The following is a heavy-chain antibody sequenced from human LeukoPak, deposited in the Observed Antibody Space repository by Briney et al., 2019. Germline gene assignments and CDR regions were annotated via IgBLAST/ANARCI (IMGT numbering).Heavy chain of an antibody. CDR1: GDSISNYY. V-gene: IGHV4-4*07. CDR3: AREAAAGTFYFDY. D-gene: IGHD6-13*01. Sequence: SETLSLTCIVSGDSISNYYWSWIRQRAGKGLEWIGRIYTSGSTNYNPSLKSRVTMSVDTSKNQFSLKLSSVTAADTAVYYCAREAAAGTFYFDYWGQGTLVTVSS. CDR2: IYTSGST. J-gene: IGHJ4*02.